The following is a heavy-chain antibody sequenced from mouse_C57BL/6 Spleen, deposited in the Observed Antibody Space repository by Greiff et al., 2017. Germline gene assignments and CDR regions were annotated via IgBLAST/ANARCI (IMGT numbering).Heavy chain of an antibody. J-gene: IGHJ4*01. CDR2: IWGGGST. D-gene: IGHD4-1*01. CDR1: GFSLTSYG. CDR3: AKRGGLGQDYYAMDY. V-gene: IGHV2-9*01. Sequence: VKLMESGPGLVAPSQSLSITCTVSGFSLTSYGVDWVRQPPGKGLEWLGVIWGGGSTNYNSALMSRLSISKDNSKSQFFVKMNSLQTDDTDMYYCAKRGGLGQDYYAMDYWGQGTSVTVSS.